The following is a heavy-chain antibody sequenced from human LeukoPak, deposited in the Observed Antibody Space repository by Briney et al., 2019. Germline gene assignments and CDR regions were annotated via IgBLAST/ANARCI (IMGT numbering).Heavy chain of an antibody. V-gene: IGHV4-59*01. CDR3: ARRPSGRYFDY. CDR1: GGSISIYY. CDR2: IYNSGST. Sequence: PSETLSLTCTVSGGSISIYYWSWIRQPPGKGLEWIGYIYNSGSTYYNPSLKSRVTISVDTSKNQFSLRLSSVTAADAAVYYCARRPSGRYFDYWGQGTLVTVSS. D-gene: IGHD4-17*01. J-gene: IGHJ4*02.